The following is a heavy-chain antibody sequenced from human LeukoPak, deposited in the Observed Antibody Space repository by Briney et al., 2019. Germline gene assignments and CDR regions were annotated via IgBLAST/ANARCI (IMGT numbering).Heavy chain of an antibody. J-gene: IGHJ3*02. V-gene: IGHV3-33*01. CDR1: GFTFSSYG. CDR2: IWYDGSNK. Sequence: PGGSLRLSCAASGFTFSSYGMHWVHQAPGKGLEWVAVIWYDGSNKYYADSVKGRFIISRDNSKNTLYLQINSLRAEDTAVYYCARDFSSSAFDIWGQGTMVTVSS. D-gene: IGHD6-13*01. CDR3: ARDFSSSAFDI.